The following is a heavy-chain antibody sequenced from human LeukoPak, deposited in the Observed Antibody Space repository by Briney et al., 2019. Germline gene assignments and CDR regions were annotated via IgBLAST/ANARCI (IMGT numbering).Heavy chain of an antibody. Sequence: SQTLSLTCTVSGGPLSSGGYYWSWIRQHPGKGLVWIGYIYYSGSTYYNASLNSRVNISVDTSKDKFSLKLSSVTAAGTALYYCARYTRRSSGSSSLRGAFDIWGQGTMVTVSS. V-gene: IGHV4-31*03. CDR3: ARYTRRSSGSSSLRGAFDI. J-gene: IGHJ3*02. CDR1: GGPLSSGGYY. CDR2: IYYSGST. D-gene: IGHD6-6*01.